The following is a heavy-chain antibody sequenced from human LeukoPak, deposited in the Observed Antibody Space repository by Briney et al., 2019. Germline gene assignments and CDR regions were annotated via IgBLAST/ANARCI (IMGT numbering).Heavy chain of an antibody. Sequence: PGGSLRLSCAASGFTFTSYAMSWVRQAPGKGLEWVSAIDTTGRGTFYADSVKGRFTISRDNSKNTLYLQMNSLRAGDTAAYHCAKSSRAATDSFDYWGQGTLVTVSS. J-gene: IGHJ4*02. CDR3: AKSSRAATDSFDY. CDR1: GFTFTSYA. CDR2: IDTTGRGT. D-gene: IGHD2-21*01. V-gene: IGHV3-23*01.